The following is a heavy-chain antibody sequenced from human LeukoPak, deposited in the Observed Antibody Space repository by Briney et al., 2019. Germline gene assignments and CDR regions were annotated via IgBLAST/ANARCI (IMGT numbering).Heavy chain of an antibody. CDR3: ARGGQWLKYYFDY. CDR2: IPYDGSNK. Sequence: PGGSLRLSCAASGFTFSSYGIHWVRQAPGKGLEWVAFIPYDGSNKFYTDSVKGRFTISRDNSKNTLYLQMNSLRAEDTAVYYCARGGQWLKYYFDYWGQGTLVTVSS. D-gene: IGHD6-19*01. J-gene: IGHJ4*02. CDR1: GFTFSSYG. V-gene: IGHV3-30*02.